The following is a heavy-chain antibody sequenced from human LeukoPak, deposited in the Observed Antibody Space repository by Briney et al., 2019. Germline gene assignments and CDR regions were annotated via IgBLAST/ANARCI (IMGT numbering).Heavy chain of an antibody. CDR1: GVSISSSNW. Sequence: SETLSLTCAVSGVSISSSNWWSGVRPPPGKGVEWIGEIYHSGSTNYNASLKSRVTISVDKSKNQFSLKLSSVTAADTAVYYCARVGIGFDYWGQGTLVTVSS. D-gene: IGHD7-27*01. CDR2: IYHSGST. V-gene: IGHV4-4*02. J-gene: IGHJ4*02. CDR3: ARVGIGFDY.